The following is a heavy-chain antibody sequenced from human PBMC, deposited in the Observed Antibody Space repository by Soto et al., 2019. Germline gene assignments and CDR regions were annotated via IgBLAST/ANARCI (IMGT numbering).Heavy chain of an antibody. J-gene: IGHJ6*03. Sequence: ASVKVSCKASGYTFTSYGISWVRQAPGRGLEWMGWISAYNGNTNYAQKLQGRVTMTTDTSTSTAYMELRSLRSDDTAVYYCAREGTSDYYYYMDVWGKGTTVTVSS. CDR2: ISAYNGNT. D-gene: IGHD2-2*01. CDR1: GYTFTSYG. V-gene: IGHV1-18*01. CDR3: AREGTSDYYYYMDV.